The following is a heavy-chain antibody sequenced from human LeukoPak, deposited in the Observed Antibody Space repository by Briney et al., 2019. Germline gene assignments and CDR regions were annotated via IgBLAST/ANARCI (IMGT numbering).Heavy chain of an antibody. V-gene: IGHV3-74*01. CDR2: INSDGSST. CDR1: GFTFSSYW. CDR3: ARDDTAMVLFDY. J-gene: IGHJ4*02. D-gene: IGHD5-18*01. Sequence: GGSLRLSCAASGFTFSSYWMSWVRQAPGKGLVWVSRINSDGSSTSYADSVKGRFTISRDNAKNTLYLQMNSLRAEDTAVYYCARDDTAMVLFDYWGQGTLVTVSS.